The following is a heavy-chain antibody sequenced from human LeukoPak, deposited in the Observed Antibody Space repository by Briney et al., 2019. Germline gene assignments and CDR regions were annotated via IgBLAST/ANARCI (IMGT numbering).Heavy chain of an antibody. CDR2: IRQDGSDK. Sequence: GGSPRLSCAASGFTFSRYWMSWVRQAPGKGLEWVANIRQDGSDKYYVDSVKGRFTISRDNAKNSLYLQMNSLRADDTAVYYCAREVYGDNYFDYWGQGTLVTVSS. V-gene: IGHV3-7*05. CDR1: GFTFSRYW. D-gene: IGHD4-17*01. CDR3: AREVYGDNYFDY. J-gene: IGHJ4*02.